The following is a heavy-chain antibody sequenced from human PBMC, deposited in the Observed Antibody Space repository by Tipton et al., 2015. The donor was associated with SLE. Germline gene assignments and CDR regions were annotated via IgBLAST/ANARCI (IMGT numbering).Heavy chain of an antibody. J-gene: IGHJ3*02. CDR3: AKDPVPRNGLFDAFDI. Sequence: GSLRLSCAASGFTFMKYAMSWVRQAPGKGLEWVSAISDDGGSTYYAESVEGRFSISRDNSKNNLFLQMNSLRAEDTATYYCAKDPVPRNGLFDAFDIWGQGTIVSVSS. CDR1: GFTFMKYA. V-gene: IGHV3-23*01. D-gene: IGHD4-11*01. CDR2: ISDDGGST.